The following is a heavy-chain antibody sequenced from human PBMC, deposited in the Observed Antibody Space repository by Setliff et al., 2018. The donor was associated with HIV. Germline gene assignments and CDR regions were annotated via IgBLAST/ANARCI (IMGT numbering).Heavy chain of an antibody. J-gene: IGHJ4*02. CDR2: VLYNGGT. CDR3: ASFFVTTVTNQDY. Sequence: SETLSLTCTIYGGSFSGNHWSWIRQSPGNGLEWIGEVLYNGGTRYNPSLENRVSMSVDTSKNQFSLKLLSVTAADTAVYYCASFFVTTVTNQDYWGQGTPVTVSS. CDR1: GGSFSGNH. V-gene: IGHV4-34*12. D-gene: IGHD4-17*01.